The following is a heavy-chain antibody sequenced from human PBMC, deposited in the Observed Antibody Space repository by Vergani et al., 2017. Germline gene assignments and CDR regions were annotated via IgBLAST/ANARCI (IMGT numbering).Heavy chain of an antibody. CDR1: GGSISSSNW. D-gene: IGHD5-18*01. J-gene: IGHJ4*02. CDR2: IYHSGST. Sequence: QVQLQESGPGLVKTSGTLSLTCAVSGGSISSSNWWSWVRQPPGKGLEWIGEIYHSGSTNYNPSLKSRVTISLDKSKNQFSLKLSSVTAADTAVYYCARGGGYSYGPFDYWGQGTLVTVSS. V-gene: IGHV4-4*02. CDR3: ARGGGYSYGPFDY.